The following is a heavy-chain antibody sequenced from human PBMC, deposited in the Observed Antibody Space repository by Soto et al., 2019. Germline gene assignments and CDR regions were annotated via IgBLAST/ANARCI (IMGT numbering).Heavy chain of an antibody. D-gene: IGHD3-22*01. V-gene: IGHV3-72*01. CDR2: TRNKANSYTT. J-gene: IGHJ4*02. Sequence: GGSLRLSCAASGFTFSDHYMDWVRQAPGKGLEWVGRTRNKANSYTTEYAASVKGRFTISRDDSKNSLYLQMNSLKTEDTAVYYCARVYDSSGYYCFDYWGKGTLVTVSS. CDR1: GFTFSDHY. CDR3: ARVYDSSGYYCFDY.